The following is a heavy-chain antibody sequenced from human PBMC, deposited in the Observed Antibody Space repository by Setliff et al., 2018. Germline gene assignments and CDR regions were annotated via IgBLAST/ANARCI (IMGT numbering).Heavy chain of an antibody. CDR1: DGSLSTYY. Sequence: SETLSLTCTVSDGSLSTYYWSWIRQPPGKGLEFIGYVYYSGTANYSPSLRSRLTISIDKSKNQFSLKLTSVTAADTALYYCVKGGGRYHSDPWGQGTLVTVSS. CDR2: VYYSGTA. D-gene: IGHD1-20*01. J-gene: IGHJ5*02. CDR3: VKGGGRYHSDP. V-gene: IGHV4-59*12.